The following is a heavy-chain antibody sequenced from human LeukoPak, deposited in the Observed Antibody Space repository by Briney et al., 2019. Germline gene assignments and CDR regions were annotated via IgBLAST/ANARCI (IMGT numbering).Heavy chain of an antibody. CDR3: ARDTHYTAHSSGWYWYSAFDI. J-gene: IGHJ3*02. D-gene: IGHD6-19*01. CDR1: GYTFTSYG. Sequence: GASVKVSCKASGYTFTSYGISWVRQAPGQGLEWMGWISAYNGNTNYAQKLQGRVTMTTDTSTSTAYMELRSLRSDDTAVYYCARDTHYTAHSSGWYWYSAFDIWGQGTMVTVSS. CDR2: ISAYNGNT. V-gene: IGHV1-18*01.